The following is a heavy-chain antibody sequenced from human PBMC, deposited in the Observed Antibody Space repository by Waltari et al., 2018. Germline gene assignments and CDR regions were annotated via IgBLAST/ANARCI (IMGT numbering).Heavy chain of an antibody. Sequence: QLQLQESGPGLVKPSGTLSLPCAVSGDSMSSNYWWSWVRQPPQKGLEWIGQIYRSGRTNYNPSLESRVTISMDTSNSQFSLKLTSTTAADTAIYYCARDRGRGLYLDSWGQGTLVTVSP. CDR3: ARDRGRGLYLDS. J-gene: IGHJ4*02. V-gene: IGHV4-4*02. CDR1: GDSMSSNYW. D-gene: IGHD2-15*01. CDR2: IYRSGRT.